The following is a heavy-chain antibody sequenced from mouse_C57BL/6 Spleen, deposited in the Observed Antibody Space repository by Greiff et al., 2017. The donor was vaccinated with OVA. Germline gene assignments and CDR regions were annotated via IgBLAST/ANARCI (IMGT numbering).Heavy chain of an antibody. D-gene: IGHD2-5*01. Sequence: EVKVVESGGGLVKPGGSLKLSCAASGFTFSDYGMHWVRQAPEKGLEWVAYISSGSSTIYYADTVKGRFTISRDNAKNTLFLQMTSLRSEDTAMYYCARNSYYSNYWYFDVWGTGTTVTVSS. CDR1: GFTFSDYG. V-gene: IGHV5-17*01. CDR2: ISSGSSTI. J-gene: IGHJ1*03. CDR3: ARNSYYSNYWYFDV.